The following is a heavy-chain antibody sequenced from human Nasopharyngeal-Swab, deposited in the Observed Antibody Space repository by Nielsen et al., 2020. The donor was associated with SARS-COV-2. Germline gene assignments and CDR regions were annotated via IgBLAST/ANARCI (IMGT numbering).Heavy chain of an antibody. J-gene: IGHJ6*03. V-gene: IGHV2-26*01. CDR2: IFSNDEK. Sequence: WIRQPPGKALEWLAHIFSNDEKSYSTSLKNRLTISKDTSKSQVVLTMTNMDPVDTATYYCARISSLYYYYMDVWGKGTTVTVSS. CDR3: ARISSLYYYYMDV.